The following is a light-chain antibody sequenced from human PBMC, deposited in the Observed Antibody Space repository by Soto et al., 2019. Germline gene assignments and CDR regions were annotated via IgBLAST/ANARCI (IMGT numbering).Light chain of an antibody. CDR1: QDIGSW. J-gene: IGKJ5*01. Sequence: DIQVTQSPSSVSASVGDRVTITCRAGQDIGSWLTWYQHKPGKAPKLLISTASSLQSGVPSRFSGSGSGTEFTLTISSLQPEDFAVYYCQKYHDWPPSITFGQGTRLEIK. CDR3: QKYHDWPPSIT. CDR2: TAS. V-gene: IGKV1D-12*01.